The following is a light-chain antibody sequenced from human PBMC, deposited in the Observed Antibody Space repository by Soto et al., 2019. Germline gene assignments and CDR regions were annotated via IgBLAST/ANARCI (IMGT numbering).Light chain of an antibody. CDR1: QGIRNE. V-gene: IGKV1-6*01. J-gene: IGKJ1*01. Sequence: AIQMTQSPSSLSASVGDRVTITCRASQGIRNELGWYQQRPGKAPKLLIYAASTLESGVPSRFSASGSGTDLPLTISSLRPEDFATYYCLHDSNYPRTFGQGTKVEIK. CDR2: AAS. CDR3: LHDSNYPRT.